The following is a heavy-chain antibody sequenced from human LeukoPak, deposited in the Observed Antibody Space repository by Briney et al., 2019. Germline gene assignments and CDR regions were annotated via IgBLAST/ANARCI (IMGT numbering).Heavy chain of an antibody. Sequence: SETLSLTCTASGGSISSYYWSWIRQPPGKGLEWIGYIYYSGSTNYNPSLKSRVTISVDTSKNQFSLKLSSVTAADTAVYYCARDSHYYDSSGYSYYFDYWGQGTLVTVSS. CDR1: GGSISSYY. CDR2: IYYSGST. D-gene: IGHD3-22*01. J-gene: IGHJ4*02. V-gene: IGHV4-59*01. CDR3: ARDSHYYDSSGYSYYFDY.